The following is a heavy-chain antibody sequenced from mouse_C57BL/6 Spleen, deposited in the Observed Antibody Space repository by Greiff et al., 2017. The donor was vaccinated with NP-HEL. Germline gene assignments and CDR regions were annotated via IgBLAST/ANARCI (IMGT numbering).Heavy chain of an antibody. V-gene: IGHV1-80*01. D-gene: IGHD2-4*01. CDR2: IYPGDGDT. CDR3: ARGFYYDYDDYYAMDY. J-gene: IGHJ4*01. Sequence: VQLQQSGAELVKPGASVKISCKASGYAFSSYWMNWVKQRPGKGLEWIGQIYPGDGDTNYNGKFKGKATLTADKSSSTAYMQLSSLTSEDSAVYFCARGFYYDYDDYYAMDYWGQGTSVTVSS. CDR1: GYAFSSYW.